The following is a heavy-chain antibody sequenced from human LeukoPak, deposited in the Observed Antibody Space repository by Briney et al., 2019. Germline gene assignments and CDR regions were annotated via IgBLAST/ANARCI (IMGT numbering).Heavy chain of an antibody. CDR2: INRDGSST. CDR1: GFTFNNYW. D-gene: IGHD6-6*01. CDR3: ASYSSSRGTFDY. Sequence: GGSLRLSCAASGFTFNNYWMHWVRQAPGKGLVWVSRINRDGSSTYYADSVKGRFTISRDNSKNTLYLQMNSLRAEDTAVYYCASYSSSRGTFDYWGQGTLVTVSS. V-gene: IGHV3-74*01. J-gene: IGHJ4*02.